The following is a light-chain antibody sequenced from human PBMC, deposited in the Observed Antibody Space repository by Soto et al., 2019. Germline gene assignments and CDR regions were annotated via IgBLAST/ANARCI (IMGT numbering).Light chain of an antibody. V-gene: IGKV3-11*01. CDR3: QQRHDWPPT. J-gene: IGKJ4*01. CDR1: QSVSSF. Sequence: EIVMTQSPATLSVSPGERATLSCRASQSVSSFLAWYQQRPGQAPRLLIYFASNRAAGVPPRFSGSGSGTDFTLTISSLEPEDFAVYSCQQRHDWPPTFGGGTKVDIK. CDR2: FAS.